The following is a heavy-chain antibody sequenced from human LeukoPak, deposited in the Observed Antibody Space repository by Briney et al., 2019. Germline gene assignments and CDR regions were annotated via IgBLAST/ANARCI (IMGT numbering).Heavy chain of an antibody. CDR3: ARGMSSGYDFDY. Sequence: GGSLRLSCAASGFTFSSYWMTWVRQAPGEGREWVANIKQDGSEKYYVDSVKGRCTISRDNAKNSLYLQMNSLRAEDTAVYYCARGMSSGYDFDYWGQGTLVTVSS. V-gene: IGHV3-7*01. J-gene: IGHJ4*02. D-gene: IGHD5-12*01. CDR1: GFTFSSYW. CDR2: IKQDGSEK.